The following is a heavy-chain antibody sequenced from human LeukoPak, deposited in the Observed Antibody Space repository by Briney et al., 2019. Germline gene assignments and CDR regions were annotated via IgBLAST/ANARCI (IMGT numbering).Heavy chain of an antibody. Sequence: NPSETLSLTCTVSGGSISRGDSYWSWIRQPPGKGLEWIGYIYYSGSTKYNPSLNSRVTISVDTSKNQFSLKLSSVTAADTAVYYCARGGSMVRGVFPRNYFDYWGQGTLVTVSS. CDR3: ARGGSMVRGVFPRNYFDY. CDR1: GGSISRGDSY. CDR2: IYYSGST. V-gene: IGHV4-61*08. J-gene: IGHJ4*02. D-gene: IGHD3-10*01.